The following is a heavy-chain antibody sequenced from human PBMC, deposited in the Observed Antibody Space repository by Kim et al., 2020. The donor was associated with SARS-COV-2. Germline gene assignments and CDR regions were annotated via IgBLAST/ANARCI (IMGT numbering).Heavy chain of an antibody. D-gene: IGHD2-15*01. Sequence: ASVKVSCKASGYTFTSYAMNWVRQAPGQGLEWMGWINTNTGNPTYAQGFTGRFVFSLDTSVSTAYLQISSLKAEDTAVYYCARGGDCSGGSCYDNWFDPWGQGTLVTVSS. CDR1: GYTFTSYA. V-gene: IGHV7-4-1*02. J-gene: IGHJ5*02. CDR3: ARGGDCSGGSCYDNWFDP. CDR2: INTNTGNP.